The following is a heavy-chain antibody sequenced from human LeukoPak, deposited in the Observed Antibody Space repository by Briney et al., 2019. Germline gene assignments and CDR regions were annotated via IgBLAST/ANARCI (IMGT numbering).Heavy chain of an antibody. J-gene: IGHJ4*02. CDR1: GGSVSSGSYY. Sequence: SETLSLTCTVSGGSVSSGSYYWSWIRQPPGKGLEWIGYIYHSGSTNYNPSLKSRVTISVDTSKNQFSLKLSSVTAADTAVYYCARGTAGTVNFDYWGQGTLVTVSS. D-gene: IGHD6-19*01. CDR3: ARGTAGTVNFDY. CDR2: IYHSGST. V-gene: IGHV4-61*01.